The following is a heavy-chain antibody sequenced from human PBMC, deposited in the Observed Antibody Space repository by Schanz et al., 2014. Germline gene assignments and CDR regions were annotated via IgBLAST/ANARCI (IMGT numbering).Heavy chain of an antibody. D-gene: IGHD5-18*01. CDR2: ISTSGTYM. J-gene: IGHJ4*02. CDR1: GFTFSSFA. Sequence: EVQLVESGGGLVQPGGSLRLSCTASGFTFSSFAMTWVRQAPGRGLEWVSSISTSGTYMYIADSLKGRLTISRDDAKKSMYLQMNNLRAEDTAVYYCVRVSFADPRLYRGMDRDIDCWGQGTLVTVSS. V-gene: IGHV3-21*01. CDR3: VRVSFADPRLYRGMDRDIDC.